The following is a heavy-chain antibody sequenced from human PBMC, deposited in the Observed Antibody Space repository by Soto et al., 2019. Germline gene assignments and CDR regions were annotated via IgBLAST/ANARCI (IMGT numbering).Heavy chain of an antibody. CDR3: ARQGYSYGTNYYYYYRMDV. CDR2: ISSSGSTI. CDR1: GFTFSSYA. V-gene: IGHV3-48*03. D-gene: IGHD5-18*01. J-gene: IGHJ6*02. Sequence: GGSLRLSCAASGFTFSSYAMSWVRQAPGKGLEWVSYISSSGSTIYYADSVKGRFTISRDNAKNSLYLQMNSLRAEDTAVYYFARQGYSYGTNYYYYYRMDVWGQGTTVTVSS.